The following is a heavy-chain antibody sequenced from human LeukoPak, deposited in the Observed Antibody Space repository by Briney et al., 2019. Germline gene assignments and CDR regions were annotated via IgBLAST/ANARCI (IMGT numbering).Heavy chain of an antibody. CDR3: ANGGTYSSGP. V-gene: IGHV3-7*01. J-gene: IGHJ5*02. CDR1: GFTFSNSW. D-gene: IGHD3-22*01. CDR2: IKPDGSAQ. Sequence: GGSLRLSCAASGFTFSNSWMSWVRQAPGKGLEWVATIKPDGSAQYYVDSVKGRSTISRDNAKNSLFLQINSLRAEDTAVYYCANGGTYSSGPWGQGTLVTVSS.